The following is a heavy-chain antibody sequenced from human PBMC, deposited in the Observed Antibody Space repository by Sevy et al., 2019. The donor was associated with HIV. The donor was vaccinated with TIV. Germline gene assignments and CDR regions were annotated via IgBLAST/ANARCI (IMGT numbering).Heavy chain of an antibody. V-gene: IGHV3-23*01. Sequence: GGSLRLSCAASGFSFISYAMNWVRQAPGKGLEWVSAISGSDGATYYADSGKGRFSISRDNSKNTLYLQLDSLRAEDMDVYYCAKDIVAVVGDAFDIWGQGTMVTVSS. CDR2: ISGSDGAT. D-gene: IGHD2-15*01. CDR3: AKDIVAVVGDAFDI. CDR1: GFSFISYA. J-gene: IGHJ3*02.